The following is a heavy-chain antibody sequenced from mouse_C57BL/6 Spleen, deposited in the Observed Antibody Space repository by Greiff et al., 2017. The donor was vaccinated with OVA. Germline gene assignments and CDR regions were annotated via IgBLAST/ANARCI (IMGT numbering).Heavy chain of an antibody. CDR1: GFTFSDYG. J-gene: IGHJ2*01. V-gene: IGHV5-17*01. CDR2: ISSGSSTI. Sequence: EVKLEESGGGLVKPGGSLKLSCAASGFTFSDYGMHWVRQAPEKGLEWVAYISSGSSTIYYADTVKGRFTISRDNAKNTLFLQMTSLRSEDTAMYYCARLRGSSFYFDYWGQGTTLTVSS. D-gene: IGHD1-1*01. CDR3: ARLRGSSFYFDY.